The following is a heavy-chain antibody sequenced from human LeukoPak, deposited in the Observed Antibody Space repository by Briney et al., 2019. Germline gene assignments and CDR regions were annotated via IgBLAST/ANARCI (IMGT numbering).Heavy chain of an antibody. V-gene: IGHV3-74*01. D-gene: IGHD3-10*01. CDR3: ARGGVQPVDY. CDR1: GFTSSTYW. CDR2: INNHGSLT. J-gene: IGHJ4*02. Sequence: GGSLRLSCAASGFTSSTYWMHWVRQAPGKGLVWVSDINNHGSLTRYADSVKGRFTISRDNAKNTLYLQMNSLRAEDTAVYYCARGGVQPVDYWGQGTLVSVSS.